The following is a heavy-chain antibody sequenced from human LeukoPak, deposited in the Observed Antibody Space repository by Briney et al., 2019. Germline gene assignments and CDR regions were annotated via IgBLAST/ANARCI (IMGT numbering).Heavy chain of an antibody. J-gene: IGHJ6*02. Sequence: GGSLRLSCAASGFTFDDYAMHWVRQAPGKGLEWVSGISWNSGSIGYADSVKGRFTISRDNSKNTLYLQMNSLRAEDTAVYYCASMRDEGDPPKEYYYYGMDVWGQGTTVTVSS. CDR3: ASMRDEGDPPKEYYYYGMDV. V-gene: IGHV3-9*01. CDR1: GFTFDDYA. D-gene: IGHD2-21*02. CDR2: ISWNSGSI.